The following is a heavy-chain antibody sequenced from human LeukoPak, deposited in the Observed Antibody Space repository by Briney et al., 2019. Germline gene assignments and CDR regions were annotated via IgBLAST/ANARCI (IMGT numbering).Heavy chain of an antibody. CDR2: IRFDGTNR. Sequence: GGSLRLSCAASGFTFSNHIMHWVRQAPGKGLEWVSFIRFDGTNRHYVDSVKGRFTISRDNPNNMLYLQMNSLRFDDTAVYYCARDAYHSGDLDQWGEGTLVIVSS. D-gene: IGHD3/OR15-3a*01. CDR3: ARDAYHSGDLDQ. V-gene: IGHV3-30*02. CDR1: GFTFSNHI. J-gene: IGHJ4*02.